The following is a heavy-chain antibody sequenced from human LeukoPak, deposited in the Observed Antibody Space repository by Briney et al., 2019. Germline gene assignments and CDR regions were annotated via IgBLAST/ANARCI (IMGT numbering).Heavy chain of an antibody. CDR3: ARSGRLGYYYYMDV. D-gene: IGHD1-26*01. CDR2: IKQDGSEK. J-gene: IGHJ6*03. Sequence: PTGGSLRLSCAASGFTFSSYWMSWVRQAPGKGLEWVANIKQDGSEKYYVDSVKGRFTISRDNAKNSLYLQMNSLRAEDTALYHCARSGRLGYYYYMDVWGKGTTVTVSS. CDR1: GFTFSSYW. V-gene: IGHV3-7*03.